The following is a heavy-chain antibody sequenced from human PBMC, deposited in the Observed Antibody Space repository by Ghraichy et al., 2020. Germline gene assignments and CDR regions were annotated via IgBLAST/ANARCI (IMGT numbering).Heavy chain of an antibody. D-gene: IGHD3-22*01. CDR1: GFTFSSYA. J-gene: IGHJ4*02. Sequence: GGSLRLSCAASGFTFSSYAMHWVRQAPGKGLEYVSAISSNGGSTYYANSVKGRFTISRDNSKNTLYLQMGSLRAEDMAVYYCARGLADYYDSSYFDYWGQGTLVTVSS. CDR3: ARGLADYYDSSYFDY. CDR2: ISSNGGST. V-gene: IGHV3-64*01.